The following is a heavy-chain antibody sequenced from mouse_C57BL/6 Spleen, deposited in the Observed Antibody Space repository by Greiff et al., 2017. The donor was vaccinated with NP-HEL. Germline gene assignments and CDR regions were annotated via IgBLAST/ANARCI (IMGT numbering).Heavy chain of an antibody. Sequence: QVQLQQSGAELVRPGASVTLSCKASGYTFTDYEMHWVKQTPVHGLEWIGAIDPETGGTAYNQKFKGKAILTADKSSSTAYMELHSLTSEDSAVYYCTRPFITTVHWYFDVWGTGTTVTVAS. J-gene: IGHJ1*03. CDR2: IDPETGGT. D-gene: IGHD1-1*01. CDR3: TRPFITTVHWYFDV. V-gene: IGHV1-15*01. CDR1: GYTFTDYE.